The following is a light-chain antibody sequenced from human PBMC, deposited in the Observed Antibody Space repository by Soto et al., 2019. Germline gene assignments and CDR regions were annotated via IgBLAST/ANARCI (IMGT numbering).Light chain of an antibody. V-gene: IGLV2-14*03. CDR1: SSDVGGYNF. CDR2: DVN. J-gene: IGLJ1*01. Sequence: QSALTQPASVSGSPGQSITISCTGTSSDVGGYNFVSWYQQHPGKVPKLMIFDVNRRPSGVSDRFSGSKSGNTASLTISGLQAEXEGXXYCCSYTSSSTHVFGSGTKLTVL. CDR3: CSYTSSSTHV.